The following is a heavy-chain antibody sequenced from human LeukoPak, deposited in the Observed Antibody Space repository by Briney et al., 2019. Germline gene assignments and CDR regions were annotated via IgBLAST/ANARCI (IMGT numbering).Heavy chain of an antibody. D-gene: IGHD2-2*01. Sequence: PGGSLRLSCAASVFTFSSYSMNWVRQAPGKGLEWVSSISSSRSYIYYADSVKGRFTISRDNAKNSLYLQMNSLRAEDTAVYYCAGRCSSTSCYDIEFDYWGQGTLVTVSS. V-gene: IGHV3-21*01. CDR3: AGRCSSTSCYDIEFDY. CDR2: ISSSRSYI. J-gene: IGHJ4*02. CDR1: VFTFSSYS.